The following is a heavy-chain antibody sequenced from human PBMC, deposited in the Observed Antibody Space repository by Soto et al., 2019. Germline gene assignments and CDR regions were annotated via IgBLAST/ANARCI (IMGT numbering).Heavy chain of an antibody. CDR2: IYQSGTT. J-gene: IGHJ4*02. D-gene: IGHD3-22*01. V-gene: IGHV4-61*01. CDR1: GGSVGIGSYA. Sequence: ETLCAAGGVSGGSVGIGSYAWTWIRQPPGKGLEWIGYIYQSGTTNYNASLKSRVTISIDTSKNPFFLKLNSVTAADTAVYYCARDSSGRHDYWGQGTLVNVSS. CDR3: ARDSSGRHDY.